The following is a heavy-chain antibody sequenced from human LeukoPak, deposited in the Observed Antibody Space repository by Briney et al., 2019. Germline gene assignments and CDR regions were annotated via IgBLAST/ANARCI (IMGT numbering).Heavy chain of an antibody. CDR3: ARGTIAARPHWFDP. D-gene: IGHD6-6*01. CDR1: GFTFSSYG. CDR2: IRYDGSNK. J-gene: IGHJ5*02. V-gene: IGHV3-30*02. Sequence: GGSLRLSCAASGFTFSSYGMHWVRQAPGKGLEWVAFIRYDGSNKYYADSVKGRFTISRDNSKNTLYLQMNSLRAEDTAVYYCARGTIAARPHWFDPWGQGTLVTVSS.